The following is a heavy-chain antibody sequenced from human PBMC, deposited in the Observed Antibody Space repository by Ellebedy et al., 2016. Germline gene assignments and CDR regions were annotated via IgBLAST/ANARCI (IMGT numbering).Heavy chain of an antibody. Sequence: GGSLRLXXAASGFTFSNAWMSWVRQAPGKGLDWVGRIKSNTDGGTTDYAAPVKGRFTISRDDSKNTLYLQMNSLKTEDTAVYYCTTYRAGFGEFSSDYWGQGTLVTVSS. CDR1: GFTFSNAW. CDR3: TTYRAGFGEFSSDY. CDR2: IKSNTDGGTT. V-gene: IGHV3-15*01. D-gene: IGHD3-10*01. J-gene: IGHJ4*02.